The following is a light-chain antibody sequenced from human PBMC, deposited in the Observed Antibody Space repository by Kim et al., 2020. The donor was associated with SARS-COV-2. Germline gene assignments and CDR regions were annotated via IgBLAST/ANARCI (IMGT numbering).Light chain of an antibody. V-gene: IGKV1-17*01. CDR1: QAIRND. Sequence: ASVGDVFTIPCRASQAIRNDLGWYQQNPGRAPKPLIYGASSLQSGVPSRFSGIGSGTEFTLTTSSVQPEDFATYFCLQHSTSPITFGHGTRLEIK. J-gene: IGKJ5*01. CDR2: GAS. CDR3: LQHSTSPIT.